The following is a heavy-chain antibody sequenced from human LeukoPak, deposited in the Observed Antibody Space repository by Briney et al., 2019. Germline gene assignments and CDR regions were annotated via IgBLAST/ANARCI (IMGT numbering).Heavy chain of an antibody. D-gene: IGHD3-22*01. CDR2: MNPNSGNT. Sequence: ASVKVSCKASGYTFTSYDINWVRQATGQGLEWMGWMNPNSGNTGYAQKFQGRVTMTRNTSISTAYMELSSLRSEDTAVYYCARIPNTYYYDSSGLDWGQGTLVTVSS. J-gene: IGHJ4*02. V-gene: IGHV1-8*01. CDR3: ARIPNTYYYDSSGLD. CDR1: GYTFTSYD.